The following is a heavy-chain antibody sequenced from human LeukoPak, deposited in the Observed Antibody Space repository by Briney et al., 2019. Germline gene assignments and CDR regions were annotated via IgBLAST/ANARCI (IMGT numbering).Heavy chain of an antibody. CDR2: IIPIFGTA. CDR1: GGTFSSYA. J-gene: IGHJ4*02. D-gene: IGHD3-10*01. V-gene: IGHV1-69*13. CDR3: ARVDGSGPNAPNDC. Sequence: ASVRVSCTASGGTFSSYAISWVRQAPGQGLEWMGGIIPIFGTANYAQKFQGRVTITADESTSTAYMELSSLRSEDTAVYYCARVDGSGPNAPNDCWGQGSLVTVSS.